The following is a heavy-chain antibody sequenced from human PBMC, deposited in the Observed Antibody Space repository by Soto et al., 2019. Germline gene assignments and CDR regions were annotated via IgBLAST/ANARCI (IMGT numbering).Heavy chain of an antibody. CDR1: GFTFSSSW. J-gene: IGHJ4*02. Sequence: EVQLVESGGGLVQPGGSLRLSCAASGFTFSSSWMNWVRQAPGKGLEWVANIKEDGSDKHYVDSVEGRFTISRDNAKSSLHLQMNSLRAEDTGVYYCARGAGYVIDYWGQEILVTVSS. CDR2: IKEDGSDK. D-gene: IGHD5-12*01. V-gene: IGHV3-7*01. CDR3: ARGAGYVIDY.